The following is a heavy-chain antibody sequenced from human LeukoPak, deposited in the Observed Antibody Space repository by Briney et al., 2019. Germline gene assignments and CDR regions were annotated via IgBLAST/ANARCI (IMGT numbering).Heavy chain of an antibody. CDR3: ADYRKPQGLDY. Sequence: PGRTLRLSRELSEFPFTVYAIAWVPHAPGQGLEWGSAIDASGSDTYYTDSVKGRSTISRDNSKNTVYLQMNSLRVEDTAVYYCADYRKPQGLDYWGQGTLVTVSS. J-gene: IGHJ4*02. D-gene: IGHD1-14*01. V-gene: IGHV3-23*01. CDR2: IDASGSDT. CDR1: EFPFTVYA.